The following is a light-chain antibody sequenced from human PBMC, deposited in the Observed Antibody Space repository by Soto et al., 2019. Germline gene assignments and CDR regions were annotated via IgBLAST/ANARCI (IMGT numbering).Light chain of an antibody. CDR1: QDINNY. V-gene: IGKV1-27*01. CDR3: QNCKSAVFT. Sequence: DIQMTQSPSSLSASVGDRDTITCRASQDINNYLAWYQQRPGKVPKLLIYGATTLQPGVTSRFSGSGSGTDFTLTISSLQPEDVATYYCQNCKSAVFTFGPGTKVDIK. J-gene: IGKJ3*01. CDR2: GAT.